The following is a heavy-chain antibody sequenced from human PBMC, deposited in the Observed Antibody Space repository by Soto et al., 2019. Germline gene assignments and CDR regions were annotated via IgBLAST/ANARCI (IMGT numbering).Heavy chain of an antibody. CDR2: IWYDGSNQ. J-gene: IGHJ4*02. Sequence: VGSLRLSCAPSRFTFSTYGMHWVRQAPGKGLEWVAVIWYDGSNQYYADSVKGRFTISRDNSKNMLYLQMNSLRAEDTAVYYCAGDLGAFNYGSAYFDYWGQGTPVTVSS. V-gene: IGHV3-33*01. CDR3: AGDLGAFNYGSAYFDY. D-gene: IGHD3-10*01. CDR1: RFTFSTYG.